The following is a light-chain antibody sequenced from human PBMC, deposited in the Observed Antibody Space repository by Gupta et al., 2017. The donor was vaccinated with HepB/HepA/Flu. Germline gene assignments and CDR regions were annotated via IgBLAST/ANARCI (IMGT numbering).Light chain of an antibody. J-gene: IGKJ4*01. V-gene: IGKV3-15*01. Sequence: PVTPLLFSGERATLSCRASQRISTNLAWYQQKPGQAPSVLIYGSFTRATGIPARFSGSGSGTEFTLTISSLQSEDFAVYFCQQYNNWPLTFGGGTKVEIK. CDR3: QQYNNWPLT. CDR2: GSF. CDR1: QRISTN.